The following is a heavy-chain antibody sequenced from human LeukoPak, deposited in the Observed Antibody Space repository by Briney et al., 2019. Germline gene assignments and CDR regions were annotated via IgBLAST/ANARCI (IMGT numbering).Heavy chain of an antibody. CDR3: ARGTTYYDFWSGYPGDAFDI. J-gene: IGHJ3*02. CDR1: GGSISSYY. Sequence: SETLSLTCTVSGGSISSYYWSWIRQPPGKGLEWIGYIYYSGSTNYNPSLKSRVTISVDTSKNQFSLKLSSVTAADTAVYYCARGTTYYDFWSGYPGDAFDIWGQGTMVTVSS. CDR2: IYYSGST. D-gene: IGHD3-3*01. V-gene: IGHV4-59*01.